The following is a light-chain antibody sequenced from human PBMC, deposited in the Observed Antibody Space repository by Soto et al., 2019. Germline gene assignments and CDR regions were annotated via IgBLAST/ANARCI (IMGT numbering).Light chain of an antibody. J-gene: IGKJ5*01. CDR2: AAS. V-gene: IGKV1-9*01. CDR1: HGIINY. CDR3: QQLNSYHIT. Sequence: IQLTQSPSSLSASVGDRVTITCRASHGIINYLAWYQQKPVKAPKLLIYAASTLQSGVPSRFSGSGSGTEFTLTISSLQPEDFATYYCQQLNSYHITFGQGTRLETK.